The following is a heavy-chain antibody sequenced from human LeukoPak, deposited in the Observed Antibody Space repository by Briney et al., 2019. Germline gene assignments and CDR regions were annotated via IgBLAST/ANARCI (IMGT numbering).Heavy chain of an antibody. CDR3: ARGGKIALAGTRSPQYFQH. D-gene: IGHD6-19*01. Sequence: GRSLRLSCAASGFTFSSYGMHWVRQAPGKGLEWVAVISYDGSNKYYADSVKGRFTISRDNSKSTLYLQMNSLRPEDTAVYYCARGGKIALAGTRSPQYFQHWGQGTLVTVSS. V-gene: IGHV3-30*03. CDR2: ISYDGSNK. J-gene: IGHJ1*01. CDR1: GFTFSSYG.